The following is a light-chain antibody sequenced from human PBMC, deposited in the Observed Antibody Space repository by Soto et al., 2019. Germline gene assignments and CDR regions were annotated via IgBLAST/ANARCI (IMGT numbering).Light chain of an antibody. Sequence: EIVLTQSPGTLSLSPGERAALACMSSQSLISSNFAWYQHKPGQAPRLLIYGVSNRATAIPDRFSGSGSGTDFTLTINRLEPEDFAVYYCQQYHHSPITFGQGTRLEIK. CDR1: QSLISSN. CDR2: GVS. CDR3: QQYHHSPIT. V-gene: IGKV3-20*01. J-gene: IGKJ5*01.